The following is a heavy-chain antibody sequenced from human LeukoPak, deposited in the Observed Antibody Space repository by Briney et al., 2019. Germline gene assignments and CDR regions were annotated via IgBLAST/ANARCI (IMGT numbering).Heavy chain of an antibody. CDR3: AKEQSQDYGDYGDY. CDR2: ISGSGDST. Sequence: PGGSLRLSCAASGFTFSSYVLSWVRQAPGKGLEWVSAISGSGDSTYYADSVKGRFTISRDNSKNTLYLQMNSLRAEDTAVYYCAKEQSQDYGDYGDYWGQGTLDTVSS. CDR1: GFTFSSYV. J-gene: IGHJ4*02. D-gene: IGHD4-17*01. V-gene: IGHV3-23*01.